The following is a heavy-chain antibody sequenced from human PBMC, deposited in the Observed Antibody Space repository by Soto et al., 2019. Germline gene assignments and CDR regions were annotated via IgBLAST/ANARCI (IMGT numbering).Heavy chain of an antibody. CDR2: IYYSGST. V-gene: IGHV4-59*08. J-gene: IGHJ6*03. Sequence: PSETLSLTCTVSGGSISSYYWSWIRQPPGKGLEWIGYIYYSGSTNYNPSLKSRVTISVDTSKNQFSLKLSSVTAADTAVYYCARTAGYSYSYYYMDVWGKGTTVTVSS. CDR3: ARTAGYSYSYYYMDV. CDR1: GGSISSYY. D-gene: IGHD5-18*01.